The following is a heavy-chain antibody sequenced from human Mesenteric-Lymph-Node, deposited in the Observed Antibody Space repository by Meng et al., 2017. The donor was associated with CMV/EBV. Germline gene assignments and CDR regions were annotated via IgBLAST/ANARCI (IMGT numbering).Heavy chain of an antibody. D-gene: IGHD3-16*01. Sequence: GESLKISCTTSGFAFGDHALDWVRQAPGKGLEWVGFTRTKAYGGTTEYAPSVRGRFTISRDDSKSIAYLQMSSLKTEDTAVYYCTRARFTLSIFDYWGQGTLVTVSS. CDR2: TRTKAYGGTT. CDR1: GFAFGDHA. J-gene: IGHJ4*02. CDR3: TRARFTLSIFDY. V-gene: IGHV3-49*04.